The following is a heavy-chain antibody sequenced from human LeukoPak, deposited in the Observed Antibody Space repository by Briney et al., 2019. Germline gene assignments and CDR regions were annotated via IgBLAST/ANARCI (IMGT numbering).Heavy chain of an antibody. J-gene: IGHJ4*02. CDR2: INPNSGGT. V-gene: IGHV1-2*06. CDR3: ARDLQAPWPYKWTYFDY. Sequence: ASVTVSCKASGYTFTGYYMHWVRQAPGQGLEWMGRINPNSGGTNYAQKFQGRVTMTRDMSISTAYMELSRLRSDDTAVYYCARDLQAPWPYKWTYFDYWGQGTLVTVSS. CDR1: GYTFTGYY. D-gene: IGHD1-20*01.